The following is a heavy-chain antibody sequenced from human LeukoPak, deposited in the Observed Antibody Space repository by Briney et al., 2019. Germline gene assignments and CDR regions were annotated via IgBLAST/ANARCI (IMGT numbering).Heavy chain of an antibody. V-gene: IGHV3-21*01. D-gene: IGHD1-26*01. CDR2: ISSSSTYR. J-gene: IGHJ4*02. CDR3: ARGRYSGSYLLDY. CDR1: GFTFSSYS. Sequence: PGGSLRLSCAASGFTFSSYSMSWVRQAPGKGLEWVSSISSSSTYRYYAASVRGRFTISGDNAKNSLYLQMNSLRAEDTALYYCARGRYSGSYLLDYWGQGTLVTVSS.